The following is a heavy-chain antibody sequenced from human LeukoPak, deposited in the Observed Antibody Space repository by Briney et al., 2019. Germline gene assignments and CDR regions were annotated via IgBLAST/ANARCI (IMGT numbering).Heavy chain of an antibody. CDR2: IYHSGST. Sequence: SETLSLTCTVSGDSISSSTYYWGWIRQPPGKGLEWIGSIYHSGSTYYNPSLKSRVTISVDTSKNQFSLKLSSVTAADTAVYYCARTLVGATKGTNNWFDPWGQGTLVTVSS. D-gene: IGHD1-26*01. CDR3: ARTLVGATKGTNNWFDP. J-gene: IGHJ5*02. V-gene: IGHV4-39*07. CDR1: GDSISSSTYY.